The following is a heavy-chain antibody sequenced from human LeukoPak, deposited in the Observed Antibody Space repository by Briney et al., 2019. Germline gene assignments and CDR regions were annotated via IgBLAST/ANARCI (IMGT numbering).Heavy chain of an antibody. CDR1: GFTFSSYA. Sequence: PGRSLRRSCAASGFTFSSYAMHWVRQAPGKGLEWVAVISYDGSNKYYADSVKGRFTISRGNSKNTLYLQMNSLRAEDTAVYYCVSVAQAAFDIWGQGTMVTVSS. V-gene: IGHV3-30-3*01. CDR3: VSVAQAAFDI. CDR2: ISYDGSNK. J-gene: IGHJ3*02. D-gene: IGHD4-23*01.